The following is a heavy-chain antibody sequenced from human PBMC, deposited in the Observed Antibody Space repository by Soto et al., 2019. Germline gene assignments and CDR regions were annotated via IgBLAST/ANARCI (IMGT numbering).Heavy chain of an antibody. V-gene: IGHV3-30-3*01. Sequence: QVQLVESGGGVVQPGRSLRLSCAASGFAFSSHTMYWVRQAPGKGLEWVAGMSYDGSDAYYADFVKGRFTISRDNSKNTLSLQMNSLRAEDTAVYYCARDRFGGAHWDFDYWGQGTLVTVFS. CDR3: ARDRFGGAHWDFDY. J-gene: IGHJ4*02. CDR2: MSYDGSDA. D-gene: IGHD1-26*01. CDR1: GFAFSSHT.